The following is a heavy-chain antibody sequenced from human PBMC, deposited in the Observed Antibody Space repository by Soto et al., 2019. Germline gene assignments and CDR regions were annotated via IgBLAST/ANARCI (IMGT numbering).Heavy chain of an antibody. D-gene: IGHD3-22*01. Sequence: GASVKVSCKASGYTFTRSGISWVRQAPGQGLEWMGWISTYNSDTNYAQTFQGRVTMTRDTSTSTVYMELSSLRSDDTAVYYCARARYFYDSSGLDYWGQGTLVTVSS. V-gene: IGHV1-18*01. CDR2: ISTYNSDT. J-gene: IGHJ4*02. CDR1: GYTFTRSG. CDR3: ARARYFYDSSGLDY.